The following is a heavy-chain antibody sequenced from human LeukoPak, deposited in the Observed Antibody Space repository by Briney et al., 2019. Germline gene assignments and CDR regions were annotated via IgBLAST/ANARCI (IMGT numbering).Heavy chain of an antibody. CDR1: GGTFSSYA. V-gene: IGHV1-69*05. Sequence: SVKVSCKASGGTFSSYAISWVRQAPGQGLEWMGRIIPIFGTANYAQKFQGRVTITTDESTSTAYMELSSLRSEDPAVYYCASGPRWELRVWFDPWGQGTLVTVSS. CDR2: IIPIFGTA. J-gene: IGHJ5*02. CDR3: ASGPRWELRVWFDP. D-gene: IGHD1-26*01.